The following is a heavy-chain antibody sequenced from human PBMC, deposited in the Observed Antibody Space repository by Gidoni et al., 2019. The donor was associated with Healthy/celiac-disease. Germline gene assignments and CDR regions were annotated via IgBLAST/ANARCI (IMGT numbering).Heavy chain of an antibody. CDR3: ARVNVVVVASTQTEYYYYYYGMDV. V-gene: IGHV4-4*02. CDR1: GGSISSSNW. J-gene: IGHJ6*02. D-gene: IGHD2-15*01. Sequence: QVQLQESGPGLVKPSGTLSLTCAVSGGSISSSNWWSWVRQPPGKGLEWIGEIYHSGSTNYNPSLKSRVTISVDKSKNQFSLKLSSVTAADTAVYYCARVNVVVVASTQTEYYYYYYGMDVWGQGTTVTVSS. CDR2: IYHSGST.